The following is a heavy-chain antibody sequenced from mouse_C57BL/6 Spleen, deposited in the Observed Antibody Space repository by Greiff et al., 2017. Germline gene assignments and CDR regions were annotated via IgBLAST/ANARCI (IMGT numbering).Heavy chain of an antibody. V-gene: IGHV6-3*01. CDR1: GFTFSNYW. CDR2: IRLKSDNYAT. CDR3: TDGYYFDY. D-gene: IGHD1-1*01. J-gene: IGHJ2*01. Sequence: EVMLVESGGGLVQPGGSMKLSCVASGFTFSNYWMNWVSQSPEKGLEWVAQIRLKSDNYATHYAESVKGRFTISREDSKSSVYLQMNNLRAEDTGIYYCTDGYYFDYWGQGTTLTVSS.